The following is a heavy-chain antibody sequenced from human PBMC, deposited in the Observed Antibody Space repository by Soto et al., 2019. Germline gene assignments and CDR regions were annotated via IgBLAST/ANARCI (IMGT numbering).Heavy chain of an antibody. Sequence: ASVTVSCKTSASTSTNYGLSWVRQAPGQGLEWMGWISAYNGNTNYAQKLQGRVTMTTDTSTSTAYMELRSLRSDDTAVYYCARLHSKPLWFSDYWGQGTLVTVSS. CDR1: ASTSTNYG. V-gene: IGHV1-18*01. D-gene: IGHD3-10*01. CDR2: ISAYNGNT. J-gene: IGHJ4*02. CDR3: ARLHSKPLWFSDY.